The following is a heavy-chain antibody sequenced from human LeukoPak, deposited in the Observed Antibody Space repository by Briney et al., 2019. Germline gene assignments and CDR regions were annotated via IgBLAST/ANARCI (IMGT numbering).Heavy chain of an antibody. Sequence: GASVKVSCKASGYTFTSYYMHWVRQAPGQGLEWMGIINPSGGSTSYAQKLQGRVTMTRDMSTSTVYMELSSLRSEDTAVYYCARDPPNNSSGYYYFDYWGQGTLVTVSS. J-gene: IGHJ4*02. CDR3: ARDPPNNSSGYYYFDY. D-gene: IGHD3-22*01. CDR1: GYTFTSYY. CDR2: INPSGGST. V-gene: IGHV1-46*01.